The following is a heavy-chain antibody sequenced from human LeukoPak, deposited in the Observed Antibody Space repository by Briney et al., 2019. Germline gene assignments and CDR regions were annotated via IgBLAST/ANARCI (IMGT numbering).Heavy chain of an antibody. CDR1: GYTFTVYY. CDR2: INPNSGGT. CDR3: ARDGSSSWYLGFNWFDP. D-gene: IGHD6-13*01. V-gene: IGHV1-2*02. J-gene: IGHJ5*02. Sequence: ASVKVSCTASGYTFTVYYMHWVRQAPGQGLEWMGWINPNSGGTNYAQKFQGRVTMTRDTSISTAYMELSRLRSDDTAVYYCARDGSSSWYLGFNWFDPWGQGTLVTVSS.